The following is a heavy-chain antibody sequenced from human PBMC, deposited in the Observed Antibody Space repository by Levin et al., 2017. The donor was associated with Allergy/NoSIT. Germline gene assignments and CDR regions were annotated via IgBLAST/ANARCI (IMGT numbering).Heavy chain of an antibody. V-gene: IGHV1-2*02. D-gene: IGHD2-15*01. J-gene: IGHJ5*02. CDR1: GYTFTGYY. Sequence: ASVKVSCKASGYTFTGYYMHWVRQAPGQGLEWMGWINPNSGGTNYAQKFQGRVTMTRDTSISTAYMELSRLRSDDTAVYYCARGRRHCSGGSCARGWFDPWGQGTLVTVSS. CDR3: ARGRRHCSGGSCARGWFDP. CDR2: INPNSGGT.